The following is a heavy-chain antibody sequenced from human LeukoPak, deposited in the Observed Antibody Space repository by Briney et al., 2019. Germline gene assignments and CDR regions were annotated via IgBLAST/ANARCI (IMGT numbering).Heavy chain of an antibody. Sequence: ASVKVSCKVSGYTLTELSMHWVRQAPGKGLEWMGGFDPEDGETIYAQKFQGRVTITADESTSTAYMELSSLRSEDTAVYYCARDGGNWGFQGSFDYWGQGTLVTVSS. CDR3: ARDGGNWGFQGSFDY. CDR2: FDPEDGET. CDR1: GYTLTELS. V-gene: IGHV1-24*01. J-gene: IGHJ4*02. D-gene: IGHD7-27*01.